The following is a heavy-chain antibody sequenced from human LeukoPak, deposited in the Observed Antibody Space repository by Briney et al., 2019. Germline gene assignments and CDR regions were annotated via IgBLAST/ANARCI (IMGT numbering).Heavy chain of an antibody. CDR2: ISGSGGGT. CDR3: AKGLVGTEYFQH. J-gene: IGHJ1*01. V-gene: IGHV3-23*01. Sequence: GSLRLSCAASGFTFSSYAMSWVRQAPGNGLEGISTISGSGGGTYYADSVKGRFTISRDNSKNTLSLQMNSLRAEDTAVYHCAKGLVGTEYFQHWGQGTLVTVSS. D-gene: IGHD2-8*02. CDR1: GFTFSSYA.